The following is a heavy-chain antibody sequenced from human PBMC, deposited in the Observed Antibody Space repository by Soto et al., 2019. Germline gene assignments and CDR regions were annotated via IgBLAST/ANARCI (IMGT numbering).Heavy chain of an antibody. CDR1: GGSISSSSYY. V-gene: IGHV4-39*01. CDR3: ARAYYDFWSDTGGYFDY. Sequence: QLQLQESGPGLVKPSETLSLTCTVSGGSISSSSYYWGWIRQPPGKGLEWIGSIYYSGSTYYNPSVQSRVTESVDTAKNHFSLKLGSVTAADTVVYYCARAYYDFWSDTGGYFDYWGQGTLVTVSS. J-gene: IGHJ4*02. CDR2: IYYSGST. D-gene: IGHD3-3*01.